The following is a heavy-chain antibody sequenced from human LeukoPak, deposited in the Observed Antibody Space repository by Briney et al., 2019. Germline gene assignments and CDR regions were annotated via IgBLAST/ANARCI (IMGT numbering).Heavy chain of an antibody. Sequence: PSGTLSLTCAVSGGSISSSNWWSWVRQPPGKGLEWIGEINHSGSTNYNPSLKSRVTISVDTSKNQFSLKLSSVTAADTAVYYCATTYYYDSSGYPDGGLAWFDPWGQGTLVTVSS. V-gene: IGHV4-4*02. D-gene: IGHD3-22*01. CDR2: INHSGST. CDR3: ATTYYYDSSGYPDGGLAWFDP. CDR1: GGSISSSNW. J-gene: IGHJ5*02.